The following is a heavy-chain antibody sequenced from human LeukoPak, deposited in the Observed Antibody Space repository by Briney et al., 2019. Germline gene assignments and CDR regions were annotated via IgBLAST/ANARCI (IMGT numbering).Heavy chain of an antibody. D-gene: IGHD4-17*01. CDR2: ISGSGVST. Sequence: GGSLRLSCAASGFTFSSYSMNWVRQAPGKGLEWVSDISGSGVSTNYADSVKGRFTISRDNSKNTLYLQMNSLRAEDTAVYYCAKEIYGDSTGGRFQHWGQGTLVTVSS. CDR3: AKEIYGDSTGGRFQH. CDR1: GFTFSSYS. J-gene: IGHJ1*01. V-gene: IGHV3-23*01.